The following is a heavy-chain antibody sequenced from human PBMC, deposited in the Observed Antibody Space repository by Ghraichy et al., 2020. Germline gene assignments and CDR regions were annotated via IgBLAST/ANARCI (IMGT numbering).Heavy chain of an antibody. CDR1: GFTFSSFA. D-gene: IGHD2-2*02. CDR3: AEVGYCSSASCYIGAFGI. V-gene: IGHV3-23*01. CDR2: ISGSGGST. Sequence: GGSLRLSCAASGFTFSSFAMSWVRQAPGKGLEWVSAISGSGGSTYYADSVKGRFTISRANSKNTLYLQMNSLRAEDTAVYYCAEVGYCSSASCYIGAFGIWGQGTMVTVSS. J-gene: IGHJ3*02.